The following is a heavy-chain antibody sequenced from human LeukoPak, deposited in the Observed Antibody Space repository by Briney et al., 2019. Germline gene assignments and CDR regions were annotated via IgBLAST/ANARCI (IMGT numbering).Heavy chain of an antibody. CDR2: IYYSGST. J-gene: IGHJ4*02. CDR3: ARPKGIAAAGTYFDY. Sequence: SETLSLTCTVSGGSISSSSYYWGWIRQPPGKGLEWIGSIYYSGSTYYNPSLKSRVTISVDTSKSQFSLKLSSVTAADTAVYYCARPKGIAAAGTYFDYWGQGTLVTVPS. D-gene: IGHD6-13*01. CDR1: GGSISSSSYY. V-gene: IGHV4-39*01.